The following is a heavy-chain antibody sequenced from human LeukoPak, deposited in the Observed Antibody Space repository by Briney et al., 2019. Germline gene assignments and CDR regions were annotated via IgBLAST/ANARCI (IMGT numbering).Heavy chain of an antibody. Sequence: GGSLRLSCAVSGFTFSSYAMSWVRQPPGKGLEWVSAISGSGGSTYYADSVKDRFTISRDNSKNTLYLQMNSMRAEDTAVYYCAKKGIAVGGADGFDIWGQGTMVTVSS. V-gene: IGHV3-23*01. CDR1: GFTFSSYA. CDR2: ISGSGGST. D-gene: IGHD6-19*01. CDR3: AKKGIAVGGADGFDI. J-gene: IGHJ3*02.